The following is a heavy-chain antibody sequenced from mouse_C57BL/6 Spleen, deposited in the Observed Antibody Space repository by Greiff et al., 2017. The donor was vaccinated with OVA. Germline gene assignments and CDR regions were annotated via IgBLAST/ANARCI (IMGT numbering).Heavy chain of an antibody. CDR3: ARQTTEYFDV. CDR2: ISNGGGST. D-gene: IGHD2-1*01. Sequence: DVKLVESGGGLVQPGGSLKLSCAASGFTFSDYYMYWVRQTPEKRLEWVAYISNGGGSTYYPDTVKGRFTISRDNAKNTLYLQMSRLKSEDTAMYYCARQTTEYFDVWGTGTTVTVSS. CDR1: GFTFSDYY. V-gene: IGHV5-12*01. J-gene: IGHJ1*03.